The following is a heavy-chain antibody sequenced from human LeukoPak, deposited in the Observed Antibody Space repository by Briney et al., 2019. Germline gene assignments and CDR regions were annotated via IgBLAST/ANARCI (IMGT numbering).Heavy chain of an antibody. J-gene: IGHJ4*02. CDR1: GFTFSSYG. D-gene: IGHD6-19*01. V-gene: IGHV3-30*02. CDR2: IRYDGSNK. CDR3: ATGYSSGWYGRLDY. Sequence: GGSLRLSCAASGFTFSSYGMHWVRQAPGKGLEWVAFIRYDGSNKYYADPVKARFTISRDNSKNTLYLQMNSLRAEDTAVYYCATGYSSGWYGRLDYWGQGTLVTVSS.